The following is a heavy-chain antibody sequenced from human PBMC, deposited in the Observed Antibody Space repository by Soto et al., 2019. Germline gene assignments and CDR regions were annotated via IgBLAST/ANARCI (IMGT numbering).Heavy chain of an antibody. Sequence: SVKVSCKASGGTFSSYAISWVRQAPGQGLEWMGGIIPIFGTANYAQKFQGRVTITADESTSTAYMELSSLRSEDTAVYYCANLDYYDSSGYYDVRGYYYYGMDVWGQGTTVTVSS. D-gene: IGHD3-22*01. CDR1: GGTFSSYA. V-gene: IGHV1-69*13. CDR3: ANLDYYDSSGYYDVRGYYYYGMDV. J-gene: IGHJ6*02. CDR2: IIPIFGTA.